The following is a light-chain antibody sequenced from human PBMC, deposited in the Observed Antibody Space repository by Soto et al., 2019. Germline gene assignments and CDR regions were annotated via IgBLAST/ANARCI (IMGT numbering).Light chain of an antibody. V-gene: IGLV2-14*01. CDR1: SSDVGGYNY. J-gene: IGLJ2*01. Sequence: QSALTQPASVSGSPGQSITISCTGTSSDVGGYNYVSWYQQHPGKAPKLMIYEVSNRPSGVSNRFSGSKSGNTAYLTISGLQAEEEADYYCSSYTSSSTLGHVVFGGGTKLTVL. CDR3: SSYTSSSTLGHVV. CDR2: EVS.